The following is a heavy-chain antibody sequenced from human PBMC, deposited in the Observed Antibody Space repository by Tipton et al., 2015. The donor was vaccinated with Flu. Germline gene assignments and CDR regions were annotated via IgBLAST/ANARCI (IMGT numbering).Heavy chain of an antibody. D-gene: IGHD3-16*01. Sequence: LSLTCAASGFSVSTNYMNWVRQAPGKGLEWVSITYSGGATYYADSVQGRFTVSTDTSKNTLYLQMNSLRGEDSAVYYCARDYGGNWFDSWGQGTLVTVSS. CDR1: GFSVSTNY. CDR3: ARDYGGNWFDS. CDR2: TYSGGAT. V-gene: IGHV3-53*01. J-gene: IGHJ5*01.